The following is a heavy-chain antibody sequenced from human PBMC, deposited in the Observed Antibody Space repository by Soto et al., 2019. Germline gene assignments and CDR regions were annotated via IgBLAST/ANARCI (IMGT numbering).Heavy chain of an antibody. V-gene: IGHV3-23*01. J-gene: IGHJ6*02. D-gene: IGHD1-26*01. Sequence: GGSLRLSCAASGFTFSSCAMGWVRQARGKGLEWVSDIIDSGGSTYYADAVKGRFTISRDNSKSTLYLQMISLRAEDTAVYYCGKGRSYYYYYGVDVWGQGTTVTVSS. CDR1: GFTFSSCA. CDR3: GKGRSYYYYYGVDV. CDR2: IIDSGGST.